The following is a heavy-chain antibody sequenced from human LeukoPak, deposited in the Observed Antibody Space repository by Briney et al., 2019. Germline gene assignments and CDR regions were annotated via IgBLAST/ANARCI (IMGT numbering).Heavy chain of an antibody. CDR1: GFTFSAST. CDR3: TRPGRGGYTDY. CDR2: IRSAANNYAT. Sequence: GGSLRLSCAASGFTFSASTMHWVRQASGKGLEWVGRIRSAANNYATAYAASVKGRFTISRDDSDNTAYLQMNSLKTEDTAVYYCTRPGRGGYTDYWGQGTLVTVSS. V-gene: IGHV3-73*01. J-gene: IGHJ4*02. D-gene: IGHD5-24*01.